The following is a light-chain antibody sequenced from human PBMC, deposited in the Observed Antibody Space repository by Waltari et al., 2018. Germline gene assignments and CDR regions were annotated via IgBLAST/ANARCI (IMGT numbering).Light chain of an antibody. CDR2: DIN. J-gene: IGLJ3*02. V-gene: IGLV2-11*01. CDR1: SSDVGGYNY. Sequence: QSALTQPRSVSGSPGQSVTISCTGTSSDVGGYNYVSWYQKHPDKAPKLIIYDINKRPSGVPDRFSGSKSCNTASLTISGLQAEDDADYYCCSYVGSNIYWVFGGGTKLTVL. CDR3: CSYVGSNIYWV.